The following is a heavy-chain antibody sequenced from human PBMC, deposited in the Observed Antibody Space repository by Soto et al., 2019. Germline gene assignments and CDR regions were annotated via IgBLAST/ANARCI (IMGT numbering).Heavy chain of an antibody. CDR1: GGSISSYY. CDR2: IYYSGST. D-gene: IGHD3-10*01. J-gene: IGHJ5*02. Sequence: SETLCLTCTVSGGSISSYYWSWIRQPPGKGLEWIGYIYYSGSTNYNPSLKSRVTISVDTSKNQFSLKLSSVTAADTAVYDCARDYGVKYNWFDPWGQGTLGTVSS. V-gene: IGHV4-59*01. CDR3: ARDYGVKYNWFDP.